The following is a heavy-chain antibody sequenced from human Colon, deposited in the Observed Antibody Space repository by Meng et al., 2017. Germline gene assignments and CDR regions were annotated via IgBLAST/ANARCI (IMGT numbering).Heavy chain of an antibody. D-gene: IGHD3-16*01. Sequence: QVELQQWGGGLLKPSGTLSLTCAVYGGSFSGYYWSWIRQPPGKGLEWIGEINHSGSTNYNPSLKSRVTISVDTSKNQFSLKLSSVTAADTAVYYCARIRPRLGGKTFDPWGQGTLVTVSS. J-gene: IGHJ5*02. CDR2: INHSGST. CDR1: GGSFSGYY. V-gene: IGHV4-34*01. CDR3: ARIRPRLGGKTFDP.